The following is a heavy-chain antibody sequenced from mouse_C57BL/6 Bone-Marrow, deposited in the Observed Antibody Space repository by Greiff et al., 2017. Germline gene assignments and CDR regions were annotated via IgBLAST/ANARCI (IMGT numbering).Heavy chain of an antibody. J-gene: IGHJ4*01. CDR1: GYSITSGYY. CDR3: ARVGWLRGYYAMDY. V-gene: IGHV3-6*01. Sequence: VQLQESGPGLVKPSQSLSLTCSVTGYSITSGYYWNWIRQFPGNKLEWMGYISYDGSNNYNPSLKNRISITRDTSKNQFFLKLNSVTTEDTATYYCARVGWLRGYYAMDYWGQGTSVTVSS. CDR2: ISYDGSN. D-gene: IGHD2-3*01.